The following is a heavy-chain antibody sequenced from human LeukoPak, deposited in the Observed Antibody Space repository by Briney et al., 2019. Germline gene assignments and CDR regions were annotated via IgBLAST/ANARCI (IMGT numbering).Heavy chain of an antibody. CDR3: ADTGSYSLY. V-gene: IGHV3-30*03. CDR1: GFTFNSYD. J-gene: IGHJ4*02. CDR2: ISYDGSNK. D-gene: IGHD1-26*01. Sequence: GGSLRLSCVASGFTFNSYDMHWVRQAPGKGLEWVAVISYDGSNKYYADSVEGRFTISTDNSKNTLYLQMDRLRAEDTAIYYCADTGSYSLYWGQGTLVTVSS.